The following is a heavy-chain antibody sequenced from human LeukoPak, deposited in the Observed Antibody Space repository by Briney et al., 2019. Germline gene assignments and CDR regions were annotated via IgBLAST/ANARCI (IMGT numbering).Heavy chain of an antibody. V-gene: IGHV4-34*01. CDR1: GGSFSGYY. D-gene: IGHD3-10*01. Sequence: SETLSLTCAVYGGSFSGYYWSWIRQPPGKGLEWIGEINHSGSTNYNPSLKSRVTISVDTSKNQFSLKLSSVTAADTAVYYCARDYFHYYGSGSYSAYFDYWGQGTLVTVSS. J-gene: IGHJ4*02. CDR3: ARDYFHYYGSGSYSAYFDY. CDR2: INHSGST.